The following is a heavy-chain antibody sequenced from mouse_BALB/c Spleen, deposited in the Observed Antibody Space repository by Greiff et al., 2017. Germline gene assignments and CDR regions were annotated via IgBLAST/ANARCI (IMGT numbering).Heavy chain of an antibody. Sequence: VQLQESGPGLVAPSQSLSITCTVSGFSLTSYGVHWVRQPPGKGLEWLGVIWAGGSTNYNSALMSRLSISKDNSKSQVFLKMNSLQTDDTAMYYCARRANWDDAMDYWGQGTSVTVSS. CDR3: ARRANWDDAMDY. J-gene: IGHJ4*01. CDR1: GFSLTSYG. D-gene: IGHD4-1*01. V-gene: IGHV2-9*02. CDR2: IWAGGST.